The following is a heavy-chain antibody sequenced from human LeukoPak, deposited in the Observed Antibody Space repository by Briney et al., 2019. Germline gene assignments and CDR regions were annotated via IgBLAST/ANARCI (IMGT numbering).Heavy chain of an antibody. V-gene: IGHV3-53*01. CDR3: ALAGYRSSGLGV. J-gene: IGHJ4*02. D-gene: IGHD6-13*01. CDR1: RFSASSNY. Sequence: GGSLRLSCAGSRFSASSNYMTWVCQAPGKGLEWVSVIYSDGRTYYADSVKGRFTISRDNSKNTVYLQMNSLRAEDTALYYCALAGYRSSGLGVWGQGTLVTVSS. CDR2: IYSDGRT.